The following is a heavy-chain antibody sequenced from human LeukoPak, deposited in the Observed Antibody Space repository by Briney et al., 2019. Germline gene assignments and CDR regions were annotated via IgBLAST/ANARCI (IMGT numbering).Heavy chain of an antibody. J-gene: IGHJ3*02. CDR1: GYSFTSYW. CDR3: ARHLFRRYYYDSSGYYRNPDAFDI. V-gene: IGHV5-51*01. Sequence: GESLKISCKGSGYSFTSYWIGWVRQMPGKGLEWMGIIYPGDSDTRYSPSFQGQVTISADKSISTAYLQWSSLKASDTAMYYCARHLFRRYYYDSSGYYRNPDAFDIWGQGTMVTVSS. CDR2: IYPGDSDT. D-gene: IGHD3-22*01.